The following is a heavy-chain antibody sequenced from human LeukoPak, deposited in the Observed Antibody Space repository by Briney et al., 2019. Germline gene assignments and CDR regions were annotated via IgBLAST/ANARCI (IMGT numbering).Heavy chain of an antibody. CDR1: GFIISSND. J-gene: IGHJ4*02. V-gene: IGHV3-53*01. CDR2: IDSVGTT. Sequence: GGSLRLSCAASGFIISSNDMSWVRQAPGKGLEWVSVIDSVGTTYYADSVKGRFTISRDNSKNTLYLQMNSLRAEDTAVYYCARDGGSYSVDYWGQGTLVTVSS. CDR3: ARDGGSYSVDY. D-gene: IGHD1-26*01.